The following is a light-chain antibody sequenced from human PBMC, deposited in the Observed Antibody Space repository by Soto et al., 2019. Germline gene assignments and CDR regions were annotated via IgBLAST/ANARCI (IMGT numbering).Light chain of an antibody. CDR1: QSVSRY. Sequence: EIVLTQSPATLSLSPGERATLSCRASQSVSRYLAWYQQKPGQAPRLFIYDASNRATGIPARFSGSGSGTDFTLTISRLEPEDSAVYYCQQRSNWPPGTFGGGTKVEIK. J-gene: IGKJ4*01. CDR3: QQRSNWPPGT. CDR2: DAS. V-gene: IGKV3-11*01.